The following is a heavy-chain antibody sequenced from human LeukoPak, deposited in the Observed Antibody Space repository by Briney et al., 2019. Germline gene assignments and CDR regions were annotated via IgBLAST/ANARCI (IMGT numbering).Heavy chain of an antibody. Sequence: SETLSLTCSVSGASFSTNYWSWIRQPPGRGLEWIGYVFDSGSTNYNPSLKSRVTISVDTSAKQFSLRLSSVTAADTAVYYCARLYQQSKWKYYYYYMDVWGKGTAVTVSS. D-gene: IGHD1-1*01. CDR1: GASFSTNY. J-gene: IGHJ6*03. CDR3: ARLYQQSKWKYYYYYMDV. CDR2: VFDSGST. V-gene: IGHV4-59*01.